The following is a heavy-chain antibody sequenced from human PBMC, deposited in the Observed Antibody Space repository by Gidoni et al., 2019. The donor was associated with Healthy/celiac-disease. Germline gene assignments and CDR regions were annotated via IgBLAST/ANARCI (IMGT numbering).Heavy chain of an antibody. CDR3: AKDFLESVVPAALNWFDP. D-gene: IGHD2-2*01. CDR1: GFTFSSSA. CDR2: ISGSGGST. Sequence: EVQLLESGGGLVQPGGSLRLSCEASGFTFSSSAMSWVRQAPGKGLEWVSAISGSGGSTYYADSVKGRFTISRDNSKNTLYLQMNSLRAEDTAVYYCAKDFLESVVPAALNWFDPWGQGTLVTVSS. J-gene: IGHJ5*02. V-gene: IGHV3-23*01.